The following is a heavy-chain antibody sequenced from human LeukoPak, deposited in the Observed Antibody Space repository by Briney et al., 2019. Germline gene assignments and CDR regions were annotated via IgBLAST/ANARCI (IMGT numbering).Heavy chain of an antibody. D-gene: IGHD6-13*01. CDR1: GGSISSYY. V-gene: IGHV4-59*01. J-gene: IGHJ1*01. CDR3: ATDSSSWSRAGYFQH. CDR2: IYYSGST. Sequence: SETLSLTCTVSGGSISSYYWSWIRQPPGKGLEWIGYIYYSGSTNYNPSLKSRVTISVDTSKNQFSLKLSSVTAADTAVYYCATDSSSWSRAGYFQHWGQGTLVTVSP.